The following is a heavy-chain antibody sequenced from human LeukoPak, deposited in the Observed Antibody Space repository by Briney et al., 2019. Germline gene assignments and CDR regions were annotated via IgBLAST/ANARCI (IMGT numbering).Heavy chain of an antibody. CDR1: GFTFTSHV. CDR2: ISGRSSTI. Sequence: PGGSLRLSCAASGFTFTSHVMSWVRQAPGKGLEWISYISGRSSTIYCADSVRGRFTISRDNAKNSMYLQMNSLRAEDTAVYYCARDRLTSGSYFFDYWGQGTLVTVSS. D-gene: IGHD1-26*01. J-gene: IGHJ4*02. CDR3: ARDRLTSGSYFFDY. V-gene: IGHV3-48*01.